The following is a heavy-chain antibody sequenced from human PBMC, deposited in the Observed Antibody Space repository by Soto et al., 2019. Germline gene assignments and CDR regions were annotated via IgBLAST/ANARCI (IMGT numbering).Heavy chain of an antibody. Sequence: GGSLRLSCAASGFTFSSYAMSWVRQAPGKGLEWVSAISGSGGSTYYADSVKGRFTISRDNSKNTLYLQMNSLRAEDTAVYYCANWASYYYDSSGYSYAEYFQHWGQGTLVTVSS. CDR2: ISGSGGST. CDR1: GFTFSSYA. J-gene: IGHJ1*01. CDR3: ANWASYYYDSSGYSYAEYFQH. V-gene: IGHV3-23*01. D-gene: IGHD3-22*01.